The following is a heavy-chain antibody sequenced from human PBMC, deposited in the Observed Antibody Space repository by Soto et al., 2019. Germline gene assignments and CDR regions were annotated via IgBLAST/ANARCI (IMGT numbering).Heavy chain of an antibody. J-gene: IGHJ3*01. CDR1: GFTFSSYA. V-gene: IGHV3-23*01. D-gene: IGHD2-15*01. Sequence: GGSLRLSCAASGFTFSSYAMSWVRQRPGKGLEWVSAISGSGANTYYADSLKGRFTISRDNSKNTLDLQMNSLRAEDTAIYYCAKDRDIVVVIDATATGAFDFWGQGTLVTVSS. CDR2: ISGSGANT. CDR3: AKDRDIVVVIDATATGAFDF.